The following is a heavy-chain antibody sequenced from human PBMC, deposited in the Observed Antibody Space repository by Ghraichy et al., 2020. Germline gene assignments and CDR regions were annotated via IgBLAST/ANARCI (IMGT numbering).Heavy chain of an antibody. D-gene: IGHD2-21*01. CDR2: INHRGST. Sequence: SETLSLTCAVYGGSFSGYSWSWIRQPPGKGLEWIGEINHRGSTNYNPSLKSRVTISVDTSKNQFSLKLSSVTAADTAVYYCARRPRDVGYYYYYMDVWGKGTTVTVSS. CDR1: GGSFSGYS. CDR3: ARRPRDVGYYYYYMDV. V-gene: IGHV4-34*01. J-gene: IGHJ6*03.